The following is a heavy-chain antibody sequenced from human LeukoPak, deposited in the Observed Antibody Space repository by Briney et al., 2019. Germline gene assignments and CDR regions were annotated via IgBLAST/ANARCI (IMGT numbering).Heavy chain of an antibody. D-gene: IGHD3-16*02. J-gene: IGHJ4*02. Sequence: GGSLRLSCAASGFTFSSYPMHWVRQAPGKGLEWVSVISYDGSNKYYADSVKGRFTISRDNSKNMFYVQINSLRPEDTAVYYCAKDQVITFGGVIVHRGFDYWGQGTLVTVSS. CDR1: GFTFSSYP. CDR2: ISYDGSNK. CDR3: AKDQVITFGGVIVHRGFDY. V-gene: IGHV3-30-3*01.